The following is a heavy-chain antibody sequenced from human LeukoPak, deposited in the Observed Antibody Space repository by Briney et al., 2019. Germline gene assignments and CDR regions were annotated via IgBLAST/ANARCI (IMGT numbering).Heavy chain of an antibody. CDR1: GFTFSSYA. Sequence: GSLRLSCAASGFTFSSYAMSWVRQAPGKGLEWIGEINHSGSTNYNPSLKSRVTISVDTSKNQFSLKLSSVTAADTAVYYCARTRYCSSTSCYGSYFQHWGQGTLVTVSS. CDR3: ARTRYCSSTSCYGSYFQH. CDR2: INHSGST. V-gene: IGHV4-34*01. D-gene: IGHD2-2*01. J-gene: IGHJ1*01.